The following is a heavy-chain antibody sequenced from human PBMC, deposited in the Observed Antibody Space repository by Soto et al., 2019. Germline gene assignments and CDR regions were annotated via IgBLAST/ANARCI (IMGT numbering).Heavy chain of an antibody. Sequence: ASVKVSCKASGYTFTSYDINWVRQATGQGLEWMGWMNPNSGNTGYAQKFQGRVTMTRNTSISTAYMELSSLRSEDTAVYYCARYCSGGSCYPGGDAFDIWGQGTMVNVSS. CDR2: MNPNSGNT. V-gene: IGHV1-8*01. CDR1: GYTFTSYD. CDR3: ARYCSGGSCYPGGDAFDI. J-gene: IGHJ3*02. D-gene: IGHD2-15*01.